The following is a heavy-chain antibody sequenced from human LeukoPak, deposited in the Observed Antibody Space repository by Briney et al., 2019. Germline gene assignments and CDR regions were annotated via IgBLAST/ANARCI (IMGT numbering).Heavy chain of an antibody. V-gene: IGHV1-18*04. D-gene: IGHD2-15*01. J-gene: IGHJ6*04. CDR3: ARDPLYCSGGSCYAVPYYYYGMDV. CDR1: GYTFTSYG. CDR2: ISAYNGNT. Sequence: ASVKVSCKASGYTFTSYGISWVRQAPGQGLEWMGWISAYNGNTNYAQKLQGRVTMTTDTSTSTAYMELRSLRSDDTAVYSCARDPLYCSGGSCYAVPYYYYGMDVWGKGTTVTVSS.